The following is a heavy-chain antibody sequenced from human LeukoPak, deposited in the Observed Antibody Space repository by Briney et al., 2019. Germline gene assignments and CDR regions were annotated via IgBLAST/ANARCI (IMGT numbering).Heavy chain of an antibody. D-gene: IGHD6-19*01. CDR1: GFTFSTYS. V-gene: IGHV3-21*06. Sequence: GGSLRLSCAASGFTFSTYSMNWVRQAPGKGLEWVSSISSTSSYIYYADSVKGRFTISRDDAQNSLYLQMNSLRAEDTAVYYCARDISGIAVAFDYWGQGTLVTVSS. CDR3: ARDISGIAVAFDY. CDR2: ISSTSSYI. J-gene: IGHJ4*02.